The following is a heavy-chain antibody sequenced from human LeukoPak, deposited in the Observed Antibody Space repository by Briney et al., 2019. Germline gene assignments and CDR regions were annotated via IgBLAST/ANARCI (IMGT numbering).Heavy chain of an antibody. CDR1: GFTFSSYW. CDR2: ISWNSGSM. CDR3: AKDLSSAITSALVLDV. J-gene: IGHJ6*02. D-gene: IGHD3-22*01. V-gene: IGHV3-9*01. Sequence: PGGSLRLSCAASGFTFSSYWMSWVRQAPGKGLEWVSGISWNSGSMEYADSVKGRFTISRDNVKNVLYLQMNSLRPEDTALYYCAKDLSSAITSALVLDVWGQGTTVIVS.